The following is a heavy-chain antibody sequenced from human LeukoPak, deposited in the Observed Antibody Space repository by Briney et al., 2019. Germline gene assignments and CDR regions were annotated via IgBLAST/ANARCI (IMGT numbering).Heavy chain of an antibody. V-gene: IGHV3-66*01. D-gene: IGHD6-19*01. CDR1: GFTFSSYA. CDR2: IYSGGST. J-gene: IGHJ6*02. Sequence: PGGSLRLSCAASGFTFSSYAMSWVRQAPGKGLEWVSFIYSGGSTYYAVSVKGRFTISRDNSKYTLYLQMNSLRAEDTAVYYCARGTVADPWSYYGMDVWGQGTTVTVSS. CDR3: ARGTVADPWSYYGMDV.